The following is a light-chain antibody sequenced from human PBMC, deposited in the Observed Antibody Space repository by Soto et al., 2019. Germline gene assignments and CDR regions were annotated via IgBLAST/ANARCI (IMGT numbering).Light chain of an antibody. Sequence: DTQMPQSPSSLSASVGDRVTITCQASRDISTYLNWYQQKPGKAPKLLISDASNLETGVPSRFSGRRSGTEFTCTISSLEAEDIGTYYCKQYANLPLTFGRGTKVDIK. CDR3: KQYANLPLT. J-gene: IGKJ4*01. V-gene: IGKV1-33*01. CDR2: DAS. CDR1: RDISTY.